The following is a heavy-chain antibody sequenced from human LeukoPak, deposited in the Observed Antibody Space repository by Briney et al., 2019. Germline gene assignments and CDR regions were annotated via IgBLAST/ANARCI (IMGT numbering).Heavy chain of an antibody. Sequence: GASLRLSCAASGFRFSTSAMSWVRQAPGKGLEWVSGISDSGASTFYADSVKGRFTISRDPSKNTLFLQMNSLRAEDTAVYYCAKGGTWSYYYYYMDVWGKGTTVTVSS. D-gene: IGHD3-10*01. CDR3: AKGGTWSYYYYYMDV. CDR2: ISDSGAST. J-gene: IGHJ6*03. V-gene: IGHV3-23*01. CDR1: GFRFSTSA.